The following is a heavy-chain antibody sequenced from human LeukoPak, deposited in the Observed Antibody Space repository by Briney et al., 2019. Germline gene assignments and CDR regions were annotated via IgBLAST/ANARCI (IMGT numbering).Heavy chain of an antibody. Sequence: KPSETLSLTCTVSDGSISSYYWSWIRQPPGKGLEWIGYIYYSGSTNYNPSLKSRVTISVDTSKNQFSLKLSSVTAADTAVYYCARFTWAMPIDYWGQGTLVTVSS. D-gene: IGHD2-2*01. J-gene: IGHJ4*02. V-gene: IGHV4-59*12. CDR2: IYYSGST. CDR3: ARFTWAMPIDY. CDR1: DGSISSYY.